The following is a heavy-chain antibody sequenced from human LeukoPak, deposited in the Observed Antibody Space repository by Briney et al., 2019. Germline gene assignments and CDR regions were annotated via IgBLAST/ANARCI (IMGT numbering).Heavy chain of an antibody. CDR2: IYYSGST. V-gene: IGHV4-39*01. D-gene: IGHD2-2*01. J-gene: IGHJ4*02. CDR1: GGSISSSSYY. Sequence: SETLSLTCTVSGGSISSSSYYWGWIRQPPGKGLEWIGSIYYSGSTYYNPSLKSRVTISVDTSKNQFSLKLSSVTAADTAVYYCAKGGYRGKEIPAAGPLHFDYWGQGTLVTVSS. CDR3: AKGGYRGKEIPAAGPLHFDY.